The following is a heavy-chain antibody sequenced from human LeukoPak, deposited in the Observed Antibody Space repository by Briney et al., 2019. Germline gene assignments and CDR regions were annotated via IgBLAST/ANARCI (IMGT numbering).Heavy chain of an antibody. D-gene: IGHD1-7*01. CDR1: GYTFTNYG. CDR3: ARDHSNWNYAPDF. V-gene: IGHV1-18*01. CDR2: ISAYNGNT. Sequence: ASVKVSCKASGYTFTNYGISWVRQAPGQGLEWMGWISAYNGNTNYAQKLQGRVTMTTDTSTSTAYLDVRSLTSGDTAVYYCARDHSNWNYAPDFWGQGTLVIVSS. J-gene: IGHJ4*02.